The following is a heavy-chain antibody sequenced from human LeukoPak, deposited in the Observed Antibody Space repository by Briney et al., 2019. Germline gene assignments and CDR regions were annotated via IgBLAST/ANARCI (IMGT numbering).Heavy chain of an antibody. D-gene: IGHD6-6*01. J-gene: IGHJ4*02. CDR3: ATMTAARYPDY. V-gene: IGHV1-69*04. CDR1: GGTFSSYA. CDR2: IIPILGIA. Sequence: ASVKVSCKASGGTFSSYAISWVRQAPGQGLEWMGRIIPILGIANYAQKFQGRVTITADKSTGTAYMELSSLRSEDTAVYYCATMTAARYPDYWGQGTLVTVSS.